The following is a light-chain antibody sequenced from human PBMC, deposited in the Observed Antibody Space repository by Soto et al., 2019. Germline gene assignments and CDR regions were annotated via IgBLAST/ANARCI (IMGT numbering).Light chain of an antibody. CDR2: GAS. V-gene: IGKV3-15*01. Sequence: EIVMTQSPATLSVSPGETATLSCRASQSVSSNLAWYQQKRGQAPRLLIYGASTRATGIPARFIGSGSGTDFTLTINSLQLKDFAVYYCQQYNKWVTFGPGTKVDLK. J-gene: IGKJ3*01. CDR1: QSVSSN. CDR3: QQYNKWVT.